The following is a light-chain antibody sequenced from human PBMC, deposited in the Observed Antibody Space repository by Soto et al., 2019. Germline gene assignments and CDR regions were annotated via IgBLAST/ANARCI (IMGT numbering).Light chain of an antibody. V-gene: IGLV1-44*01. CDR3: AAWDVSLVV. CDR2: SDN. Sequence: QSVLTQPPSASGTPGQRVTICCSGSSSNIGTNTVIWYQQLPGAAPKLLIYSDNQRPSGVPDRFSGSKSGTSASLAISGLQSEDEADYYCAAWDVSLVVFGGGTKLTVL. J-gene: IGLJ2*01. CDR1: SSNIGTNT.